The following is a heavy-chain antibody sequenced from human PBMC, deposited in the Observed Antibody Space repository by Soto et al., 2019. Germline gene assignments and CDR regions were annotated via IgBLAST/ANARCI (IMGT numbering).Heavy chain of an antibody. CDR3: ARVNPGYSYLTY. V-gene: IGHV3-74*01. J-gene: IGHJ4*02. Sequence: EVQLVESGGGLVQPGGSLRLSCAASGFTFSSYWMLWVRQAPGKGLVWVSRISDGSTTSYADSVKGRFTISRDNAKNTLYLQMNSLRDEDTAVSYCARVNPGYSYLTYWGQGTLVTVSS. CDR2: ISDGSTT. CDR1: GFTFSSYW. D-gene: IGHD5-18*01.